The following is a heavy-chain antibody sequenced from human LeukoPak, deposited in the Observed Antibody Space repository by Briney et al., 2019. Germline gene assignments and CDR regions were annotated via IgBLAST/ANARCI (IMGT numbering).Heavy chain of an antibody. CDR1: GFTFSSYW. V-gene: IGHV3-7*01. Sequence: GGSLRLSCAASGFTFSSYWMSWVRQAPGKGLEWVANIKQDGSEKYYVDSVEGRFTISRDNAKNSLYLQMNSLRAEDTAVYYCARDYYDFWSGYRYWFDPWGQGTLVTVSS. J-gene: IGHJ5*02. D-gene: IGHD3-3*01. CDR2: IKQDGSEK. CDR3: ARDYYDFWSGYRYWFDP.